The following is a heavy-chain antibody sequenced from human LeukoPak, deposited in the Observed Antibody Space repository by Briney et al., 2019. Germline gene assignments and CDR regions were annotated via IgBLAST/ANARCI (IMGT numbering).Heavy chain of an antibody. J-gene: IGHJ4*02. V-gene: IGHV1-69*04. CDR1: GGTFIIYA. Sequence: GASVTVSFTSSGGTFIIYAISWVRQAPGQGLEWMGRIIPILGIANYAQKFQGRVTITADKSKSTDYMELSSLRSEDTAVYYCARGSRGAPDYWGQGTLVTVSS. D-gene: IGHD3-10*01. CDR2: IIPILGIA. CDR3: ARGSRGAPDY.